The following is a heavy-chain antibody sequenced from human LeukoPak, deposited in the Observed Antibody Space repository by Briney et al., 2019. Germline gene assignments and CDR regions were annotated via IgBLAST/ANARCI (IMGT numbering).Heavy chain of an antibody. CDR3: ARGGSYNWFDP. Sequence: SETLSLTCTVSGGSISSGGYYWSWIRQHPGKGLEWTGYIYYSGSTYYNPSLKSRVTISVDTSKNQFSLKLSSVTAADTAVYYCARGGSYNWFDPWGQGTLVTVSS. D-gene: IGHD1-26*01. CDR2: IYYSGST. CDR1: GGSISSGGYY. V-gene: IGHV4-31*03. J-gene: IGHJ5*02.